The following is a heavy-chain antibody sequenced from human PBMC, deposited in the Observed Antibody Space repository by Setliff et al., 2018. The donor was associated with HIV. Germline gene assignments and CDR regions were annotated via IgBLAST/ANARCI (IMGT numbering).Heavy chain of an antibody. D-gene: IGHD1-26*01. Sequence: GASVKVSCKAAGGTFSGHAINRVRQAPGQGLEWMGEIIPLFGTAHYAQRFQGRVTITADHSASTAYMELSRLKSADTAVYYCARAPAHEHATGWYSSSNRFDPWGQGTQVTVSS. CDR3: ARAPAHEHATGWYSSSNRFDP. CDR2: IIPLFGTA. J-gene: IGHJ5*02. V-gene: IGHV1-69*13. CDR1: GGTFSGHA.